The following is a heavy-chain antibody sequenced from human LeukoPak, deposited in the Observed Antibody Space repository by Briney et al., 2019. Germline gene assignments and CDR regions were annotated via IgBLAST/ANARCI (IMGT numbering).Heavy chain of an antibody. D-gene: IGHD4-17*01. CDR2: IIPIFGTA. V-gene: IGHV1-69*13. J-gene: IGHJ6*03. Sequence: ASVKVSCKASGGTFSSYAISWVRQAPGQGLEWMGGIIPIFGTANYAQKFQGRVTITADESTSTAYMELSSLRSEDTAVYYCARTVTTGYYYYYYMDVWGKGTTVTISS. CDR1: GGTFSSYA. CDR3: ARTVTTGYYYYYYMDV.